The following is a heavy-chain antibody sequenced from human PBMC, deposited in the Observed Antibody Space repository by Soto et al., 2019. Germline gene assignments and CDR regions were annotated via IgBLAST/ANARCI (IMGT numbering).Heavy chain of an antibody. V-gene: IGHV4-4*02. Sequence: QVQLQESGQGLVKPSGTLSLTCAVSGASIISENWWTWVRQSPGKGLEWIGEIHHTGSTTYNPSLDSRVTMSVDKSKNHFSLILSSVTAADTALYYCAKSWELRRFYASWGQGTLVTVSS. CDR2: IHHTGST. CDR3: AKSWELRRFYAS. J-gene: IGHJ5*02. D-gene: IGHD1-26*01. CDR1: GASIISENW.